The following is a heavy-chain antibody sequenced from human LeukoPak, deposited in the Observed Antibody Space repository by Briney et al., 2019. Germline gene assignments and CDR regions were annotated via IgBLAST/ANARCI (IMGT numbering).Heavy chain of an antibody. J-gene: IGHJ4*02. CDR3: ARHGASNGYLDY. D-gene: IGHD3-16*02. Sequence: SETLSLTCTVSDGSVSSYYWSWIRQPPGKRLEWIGYIYYSGSTNYNPSLQSRVTISVNTSKNQFSLKLSSVTAADTAVYYCARHGASNGYLDYWGQGTLVTVSS. CDR2: IYYSGST. CDR1: DGSVSSYY. V-gene: IGHV4-59*08.